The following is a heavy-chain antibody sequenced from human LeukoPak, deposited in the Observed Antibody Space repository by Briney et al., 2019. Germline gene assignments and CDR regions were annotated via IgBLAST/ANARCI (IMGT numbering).Heavy chain of an antibody. CDR1: GYSISSGYY. J-gene: IGHJ4*02. CDR2: IYHSGST. Sequence: SETLSLTCTVSGYSISSGYYWGWIRQPPGKGLEWIGSIYHSGSTYYNPSLKSRVTISVDTSKNQFSLKLSSVTAADTAVYYCARDGSSGSRTLDYWGQGTLVTVST. D-gene: IGHD3-10*01. V-gene: IGHV4-38-2*02. CDR3: ARDGSSGSRTLDY.